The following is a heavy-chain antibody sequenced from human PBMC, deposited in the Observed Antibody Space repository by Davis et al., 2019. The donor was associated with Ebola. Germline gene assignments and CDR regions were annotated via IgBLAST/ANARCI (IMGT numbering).Heavy chain of an antibody. D-gene: IGHD3-10*01. CDR1: GGFVSSGGYS. J-gene: IGHJ4*02. CDR2: YYYTGTT. CDR3: ARLELWFGELPEYYFDY. V-gene: IGHV4-30-2*03. Sequence: SETLSLTCAVSGGFVSSGGYSWSWIRQPPGKGLEWIGHYYYTGTTYYNPSLKSRVTISVDTSKNQFSLKLSSVTAADTAVYYCARLELWFGELPEYYFDYWGQGTLVTVSS.